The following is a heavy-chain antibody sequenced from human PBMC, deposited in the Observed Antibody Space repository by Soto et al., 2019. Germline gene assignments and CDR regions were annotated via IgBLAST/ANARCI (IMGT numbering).Heavy chain of an antibody. CDR2: IYYSGST. CDR3: ARGRNWFDP. V-gene: IGHV4-39*01. J-gene: IGHJ5*02. CDR1: GGSISSSSYY. Sequence: LSLTCTVSGGSISSSSYYWGWIRQPPGKGLEWIGSIYYSGSTYYNPSLKSRVTISVDTSKNQFSLKLSSVTAADTAVYYCARGRNWFDPWGQGTLVTVSS.